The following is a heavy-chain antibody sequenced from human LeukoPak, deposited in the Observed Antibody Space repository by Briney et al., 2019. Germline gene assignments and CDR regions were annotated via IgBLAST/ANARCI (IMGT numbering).Heavy chain of an antibody. D-gene: IGHD3-22*01. V-gene: IGHV4-34*01. Sequence: SETLSLTCAVYGGSFSGYYWSWIRQPPGKGPEWIGEINHSGSTNYNPSLKSRVTISVDTSKNQFSLKLSSVTAADTAVYYCASVYDSSGYYPFWGQGTLVTVSS. CDR1: GGSFSGYY. CDR3: ASVYDSSGYYPF. J-gene: IGHJ4*02. CDR2: INHSGST.